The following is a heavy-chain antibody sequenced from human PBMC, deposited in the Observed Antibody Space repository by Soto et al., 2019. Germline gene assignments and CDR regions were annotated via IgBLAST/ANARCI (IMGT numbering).Heavy chain of an antibody. CDR2: ISAHSGDT. V-gene: IGHV1-18*01. CDR1: GYTFTNSG. J-gene: IGHJ4*02. Sequence: QVHLVQSGAEVTKPGASVKVSCKASGYTFTNSGINWVRRAPGQVLEWMGWISAHSGDTKYAQRFRDRVTMTTDTSTTTAYLDLRSLTSDDTAVYYCARTITMILVAPAHWGQGTLVTVSS. CDR3: ARTITMILVAPAH. D-gene: IGHD3-22*01.